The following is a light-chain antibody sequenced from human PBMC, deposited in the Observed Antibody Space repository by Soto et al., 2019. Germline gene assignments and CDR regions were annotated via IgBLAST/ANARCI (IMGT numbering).Light chain of an antibody. CDR1: SSDVGGYNY. Sequence: QSALTQPASVSGSPGQSITISCTGTSSDVGGYNYVSWYQQHPGKAPKLMIYDVSHRPSGVSNRFSGSKSGNTASLPISGLQAEDEAAYYCSSYTRSGNYVFGTGTKGTVL. CDR3: SSYTRSGNYV. J-gene: IGLJ1*01. V-gene: IGLV2-14*01. CDR2: DVS.